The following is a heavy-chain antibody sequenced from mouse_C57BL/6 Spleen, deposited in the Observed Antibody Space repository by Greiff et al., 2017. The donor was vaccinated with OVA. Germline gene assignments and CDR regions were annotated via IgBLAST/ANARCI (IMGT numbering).Heavy chain of an antibody. Sequence: DVQLQESGPGLVKPSQSLSLTCSVTGYSITSGYYWNWIRQFPENKLEWMGYISYDGSNNYNPSLKNRISITRDTSKNQFFLKLNSVTTEDTATYYCARDHDGYYEGFAYWGQGTLVTVSA. CDR3: ARDHDGYYEGFAY. CDR1: GYSITSGYY. D-gene: IGHD2-3*01. CDR2: ISYDGSN. J-gene: IGHJ3*01. V-gene: IGHV3-6*01.